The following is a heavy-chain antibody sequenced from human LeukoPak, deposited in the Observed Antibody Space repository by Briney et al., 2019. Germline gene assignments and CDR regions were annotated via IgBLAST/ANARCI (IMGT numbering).Heavy chain of an antibody. Sequence: GGSLRLSCAASGFTFSSYAMRWVRPAPRKGLEWVSAISGSGGSTFYPDSVKGRFTISRDNSKNTLYVQMNSLRAEDTAVYYCAKYSSASKGSDYWGQGTLVTVSS. D-gene: IGHD6-6*01. CDR2: ISGSGGST. CDR1: GFTFSSYA. CDR3: AKYSSASKGSDY. J-gene: IGHJ4*02. V-gene: IGHV3-23*01.